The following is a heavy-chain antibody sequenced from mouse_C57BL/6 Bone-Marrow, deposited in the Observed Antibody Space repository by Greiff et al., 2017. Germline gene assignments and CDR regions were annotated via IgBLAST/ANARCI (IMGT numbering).Heavy chain of an antibody. CDR1: GYSITSGYY. J-gene: IGHJ1*03. V-gene: IGHV3-6*01. CDR3: ARGEGGYYSNYEGYFDV. CDR2: ISYDGSH. Sequence: EVKLMESGPGLVKPSQSLSLTCSVTGYSITSGYYWNWIRQFPGNKLEWMGYISYDGSHNYNPSLKNRISITRDTSKNQFFLKLNSVTTEDTATYYCARGEGGYYSNYEGYFDVWGTGTTVTVSS. D-gene: IGHD2-5*01.